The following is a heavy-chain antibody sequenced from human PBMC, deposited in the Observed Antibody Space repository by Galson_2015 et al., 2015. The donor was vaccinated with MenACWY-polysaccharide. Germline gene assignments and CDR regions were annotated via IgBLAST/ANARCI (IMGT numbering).Heavy chain of an antibody. Sequence: SVKVPCKASGYTFTSYEINWVRQAPGQGLEWMGWMNPNSGNIGYAQKFLGKFTMTRDTSIGTAYMELNDLRPEHTAVYYCARAGYKASDYWGQGTLVTVSS. CDR3: ARAGYKASDY. CDR1: GYTFTSYE. CDR2: MNPNSGNI. J-gene: IGHJ4*02. V-gene: IGHV1-8*01. D-gene: IGHD5-18*01.